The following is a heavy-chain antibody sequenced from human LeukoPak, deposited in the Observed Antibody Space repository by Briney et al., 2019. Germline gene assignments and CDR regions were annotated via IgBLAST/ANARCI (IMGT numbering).Heavy chain of an antibody. CDR1: VFTFDTYA. CDR3: ARDRPTGRSRGVVVQ. V-gene: IGHV3-21*01. D-gene: IGHD2-15*01. J-gene: IGHJ4*02. Sequence: AGGSLRLSCAASVFTFDTYAMTWVRQAPGKGLEWVSSISSGGTYIYYAESVRGRSTISRDNTKNFLYLQLSTLRVEDTAVYYCARDRPTGRSRGVVVQWGQGTLVTVSS. CDR2: ISSGGTYI.